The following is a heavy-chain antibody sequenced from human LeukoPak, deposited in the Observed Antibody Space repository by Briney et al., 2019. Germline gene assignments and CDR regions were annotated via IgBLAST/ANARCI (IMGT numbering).Heavy chain of an antibody. Sequence: PGGSLRLSCAASGCTFSSYAMSWVRQAPGKGLEWVSAISGSGGSTYYADSVKGRFTISRDNSKNTLYLQMNSLRAEDTAVYYCAKGPRIVGTPNYWGQGTLVTVSS. J-gene: IGHJ4*02. D-gene: IGHD1-26*01. CDR3: AKGPRIVGTPNY. CDR2: ISGSGGST. V-gene: IGHV3-23*01. CDR1: GCTFSSYA.